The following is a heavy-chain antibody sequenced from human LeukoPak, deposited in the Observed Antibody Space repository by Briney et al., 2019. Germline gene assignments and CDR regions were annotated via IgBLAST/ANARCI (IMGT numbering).Heavy chain of an antibody. J-gene: IGHJ4*02. Sequence: GGSLRLSCAASGFTFSSYGMHWVRQAPGKGLEWVAVISYDGSSKYYADSVKGRFTISRDNSKNTLYLQMNSLRAEDTAVYYCAKTVGAREGDHWGQGTLVTVSS. CDR2: ISYDGSSK. D-gene: IGHD1-26*01. V-gene: IGHV3-30*18. CDR1: GFTFSSYG. CDR3: AKTVGAREGDH.